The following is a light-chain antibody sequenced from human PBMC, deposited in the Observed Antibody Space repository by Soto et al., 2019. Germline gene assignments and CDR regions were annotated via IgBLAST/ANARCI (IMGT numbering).Light chain of an antibody. CDR2: EVS. Sequence: QSVLSPPACLSGSPGQSITISCTGTSSEVGGYNYVSWYQQHPGKAPKLMIYEVSNRPSGVSNRFSGSKSGNTASLTISVLQAEDEADYYCSSYTISISPYVFGSGTKVTVL. J-gene: IGLJ1*01. V-gene: IGLV2-14*01. CDR3: SSYTISISPYV. CDR1: SSEVGGYNY.